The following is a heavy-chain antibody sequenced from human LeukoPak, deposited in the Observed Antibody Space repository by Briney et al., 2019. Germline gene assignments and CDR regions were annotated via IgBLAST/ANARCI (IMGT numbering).Heavy chain of an antibody. V-gene: IGHV4-30-4*01. CDR3: ARDRGDYYDSSGYDY. D-gene: IGHD3-22*01. CDR2: IYYSGST. J-gene: IGHJ4*02. CDR1: GGSISSGDYY. Sequence: PSQTLSLTCTVSGGSISSGDYYWSWIRQPPGKGLEWIGYIYYSGSTNYNPSLKSRVTISVDTSKNQFSLKLSSVTAADTAVYYCARDRGDYYDSSGYDYWGQGTLVTVSS.